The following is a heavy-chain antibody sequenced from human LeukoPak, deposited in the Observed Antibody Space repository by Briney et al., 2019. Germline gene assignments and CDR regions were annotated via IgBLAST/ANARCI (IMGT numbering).Heavy chain of an antibody. V-gene: IGHV4-59*01. D-gene: IGHD6-19*01. CDR2: IYYIGST. CDR1: GGSISNYY. J-gene: IGHJ6*03. Sequence: SETLSLTCTVSGGSISNYYWSWIRQPPGKGLEWIGYIYYIGSTNYNPSLKSRVTITVDTSKNQFSLKLSSVTAADTAVYYCARTTEAHGWQTRYYSYYMDFWGKGTTVTVSS. CDR3: ARTTEAHGWQTRYYSYYMDF.